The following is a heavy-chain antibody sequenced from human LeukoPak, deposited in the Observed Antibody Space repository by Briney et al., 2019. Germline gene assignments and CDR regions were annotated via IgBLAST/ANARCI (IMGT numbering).Heavy chain of an antibody. J-gene: IGHJ3*02. D-gene: IGHD2-15*01. V-gene: IGHV4-34*01. Sequence: PSETLSLTCAVYGGSFSTYYWNWIRQSPGKGLEWIGEINHSGSTNSNPSLKSRVTILIDTSKNQFSLKLSSVTAADTAVYYCARFPCSGDSCYSGIRASDIWGQGTMVIVSS. CDR3: ARFPCSGDSCYSGIRASDI. CDR1: GGSFSTYY. CDR2: INHSGST.